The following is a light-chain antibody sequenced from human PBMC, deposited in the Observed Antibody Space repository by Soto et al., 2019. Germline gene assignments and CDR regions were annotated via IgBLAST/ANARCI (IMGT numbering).Light chain of an antibody. CDR2: AAS. V-gene: IGKV1-27*01. J-gene: IGKJ1*01. Sequence: DIQMTQSPSSLSASVGDRVTITWRASQGINNYLAWYQQKPGKVPKLLIYAASTLQSGVPSRFSGSVSGTDFTLTISSLQPEDVATYYCQKYNSAPWTFGQGTKVDIK. CDR1: QGINNY. CDR3: QKYNSAPWT.